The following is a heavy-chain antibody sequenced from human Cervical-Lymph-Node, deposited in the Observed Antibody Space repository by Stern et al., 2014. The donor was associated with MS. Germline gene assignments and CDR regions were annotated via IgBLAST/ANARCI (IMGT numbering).Heavy chain of an antibody. CDR1: GGTFRSYG. Sequence: QLVQSGAEVKQPGSSVNVSCKASGGTFRSYGFSWVRQAPGQGLEWMGGIIPIFGVTNSEQKSQGRVPIISDATTYTSYMELSSLRSEDTAVYYCARHFDWLLGAEDYGMDVWGQGTTVTV. D-gene: IGHD3-9*01. J-gene: IGHJ6*02. V-gene: IGHV1-69*01. CDR3: ARHFDWLLGAEDYGMDV. CDR2: IIPIFGVT.